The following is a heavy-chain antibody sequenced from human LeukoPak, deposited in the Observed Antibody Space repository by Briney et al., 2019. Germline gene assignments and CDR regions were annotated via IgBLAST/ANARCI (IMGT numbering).Heavy chain of an antibody. D-gene: IGHD1-1*01. J-gene: IGHJ5*02. Sequence: SETLSLTCTVSGGSISNDYWSWNRQPPGKGLECIGYIYYTGSTNYNPSLKSRVTISVDTSKNQLSLKLSSVTAADSAVYYCARARTGFDLWGRGALVTVSS. CDR1: GGSISNDY. V-gene: IGHV4-59*01. CDR3: ARARTGFDL. CDR2: IYYTGST.